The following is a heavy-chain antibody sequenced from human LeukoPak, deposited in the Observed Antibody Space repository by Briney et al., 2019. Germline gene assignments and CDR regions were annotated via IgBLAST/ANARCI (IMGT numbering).Heavy chain of an antibody. CDR2: ISSSGSTI. CDR1: GFTFSRYE. V-gene: IGHV3-48*03. CDR3: AREIAVAGDFDY. J-gene: IGHJ4*02. D-gene: IGHD6-19*01. Sequence: PGGSLRLSCAASGFTFSRYEMHWVRQAPGKGLEWVSYISSSGSTIYYADSVKGRFTISRDNAKNSLYLQMNSLRAEDTAVYYCAREIAVAGDFDYWGQGTLVTVSS.